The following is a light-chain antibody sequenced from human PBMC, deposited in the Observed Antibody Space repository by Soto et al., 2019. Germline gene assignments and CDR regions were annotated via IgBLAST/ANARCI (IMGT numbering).Light chain of an antibody. CDR1: QSVSSSY. J-gene: IGKJ2*01. V-gene: IGKV3-20*01. CDR3: QQYGRSPPYT. Sequence: EIVLTQSPGTLSLSPGERATLSCRASQSVSSSYLAWYQQKPGQARRLLIYGASSRATGIPDRFSGSGSGTDFTLTISRLEPEDFAVYYCQQYGRSPPYTFGQGTKLEIK. CDR2: GAS.